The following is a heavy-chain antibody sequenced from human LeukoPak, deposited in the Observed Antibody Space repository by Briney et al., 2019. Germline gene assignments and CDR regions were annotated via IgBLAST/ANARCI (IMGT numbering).Heavy chain of an antibody. CDR2: IYYSGST. Sequence: PSETLSLTCTVSGGSISTNYWSWIRQPPGKGLEWFGYIYYSGSTSYNPSLKSRVTISVDTSKNQFSLNLSSVTAADTAVYYCAREYSSSSYVELWGQGTLVTVSS. CDR3: AREYSSSSYVEL. CDR1: GGSISTNY. D-gene: IGHD6-6*01. J-gene: IGHJ4*02. V-gene: IGHV4-59*01.